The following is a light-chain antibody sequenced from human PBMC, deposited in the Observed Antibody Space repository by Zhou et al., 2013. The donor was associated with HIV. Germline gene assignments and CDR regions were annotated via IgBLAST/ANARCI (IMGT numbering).Light chain of an antibody. Sequence: AIQLTQSPSSLSASVGDRVTITCRASQDISSALAWYQQEPGKAPKLLIYAASSLESGVPSRFSGSRSGTDFSLTITSLQPEDFATYYCQQSYTTPYTFGQGTKLEIK. V-gene: IGKV1-13*02. CDR3: QQSYTTPYT. CDR1: QDISSA. J-gene: IGKJ2*01. CDR2: AAS.